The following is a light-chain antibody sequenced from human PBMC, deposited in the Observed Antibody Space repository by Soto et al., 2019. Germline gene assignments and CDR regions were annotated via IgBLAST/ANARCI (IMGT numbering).Light chain of an antibody. CDR1: QSISSC. CDR3: HQYNNWHS. CDR2: DAS. Sequence: DIQMTQSPSTLSASVGDRVTITCRASQSISSCLAWYQQKPGKAPKLLIYDASTRATGIPARFIGSGSGTDFTLTISSMQSEDSAVDDCHQYNNWHSFCQGTKVDIK. J-gene: IGKJ1*01. V-gene: IGKV1-5*01.